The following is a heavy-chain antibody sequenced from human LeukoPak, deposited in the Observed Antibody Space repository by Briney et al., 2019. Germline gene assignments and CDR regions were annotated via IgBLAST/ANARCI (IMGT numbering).Heavy chain of an antibody. D-gene: IGHD3-22*01. CDR3: AKDPGIVVVTIT. V-gene: IGHV3-30*02. CDR1: GFTFRNYG. CDR2: VRFDGGNK. J-gene: IGHJ5*02. Sequence: PGGSLRLSCDASGFTFRNYGMHWVRQAPGKGLEWVAFVRFDGGNKYYADSVKGRFTISRDNSKNTLYLQMNSLRAEDTAVYYCAKDPGIVVVTITWGQGTLVTVSS.